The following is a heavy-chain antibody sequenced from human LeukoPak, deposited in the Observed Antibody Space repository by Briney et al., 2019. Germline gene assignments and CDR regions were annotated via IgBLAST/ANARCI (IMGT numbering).Heavy chain of an antibody. Sequence: ASVKVSCKASGYTFTSYYTHWVRQAPGQGLEWMGIINPSGGSTSYAQKFQGRVTMTRDTSTSTVYMELSSLRSEDTAVYYCARPEKRWLQFSLWGQGTLVTVSS. CDR1: GYTFTSYY. V-gene: IGHV1-46*01. J-gene: IGHJ4*02. D-gene: IGHD5-24*01. CDR3: ARPEKRWLQFSL. CDR2: INPSGGST.